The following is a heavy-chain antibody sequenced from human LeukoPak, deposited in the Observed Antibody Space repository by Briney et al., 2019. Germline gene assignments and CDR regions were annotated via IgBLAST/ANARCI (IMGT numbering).Heavy chain of an antibody. CDR1: GYSISSGYY. J-gene: IGHJ5*02. D-gene: IGHD3-22*01. CDR3: ARHSEGYYDSSGYGA. CDR2: IYHSGST. V-gene: IGHV4-38-2*02. Sequence: SETLSLTCTVSGYSISSGYYWGWIRQPPGKWLEWIGSIYHSGSTNYNPSLKSRVTISVDTSKNQFSLKLSSVTAADTAVYYCARHSEGYYDSSGYGAWGQGTLVTVSS.